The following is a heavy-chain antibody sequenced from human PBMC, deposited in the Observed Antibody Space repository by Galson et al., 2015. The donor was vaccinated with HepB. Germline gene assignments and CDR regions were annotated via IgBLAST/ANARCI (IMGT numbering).Heavy chain of an antibody. D-gene: IGHD6-19*01. CDR2: ISYDGSNK. V-gene: IGHV3-30-3*01. J-gene: IGHJ6*04. CDR1: GFTFSSYA. Sequence: SLRLSCAASGFTFSSYAMHWVRQAPGKGLEWVAVISYDGSNKYYADSVKGRFTISRDNSKNTLYLQMNSLRAEDTAVYYCARDFSKGYSSGWYGGGMDVWGKGTTVTVSS. CDR3: ARDFSKGYSSGWYGGGMDV.